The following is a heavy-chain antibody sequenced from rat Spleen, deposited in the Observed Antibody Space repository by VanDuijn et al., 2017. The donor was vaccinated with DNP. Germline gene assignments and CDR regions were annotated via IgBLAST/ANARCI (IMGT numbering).Heavy chain of an antibody. D-gene: IGHD1-10*01. Sequence: QVQLKGSGPGLVQPSQTLSLTCTVSGFSLTSYNVHWVRQPTGKGLEWMGMIWTGGTTAYNSALKSRLTISRDTSKSQVFLKMDSLQAEDMATYYCARDLSNNYGYYSLDAWGQGASVTVSS. CDR2: IWTGGTT. J-gene: IGHJ4*01. CDR3: ARDLSNNYGYYSLDA. CDR1: GFSLTSYN. V-gene: IGHV2-30*01.